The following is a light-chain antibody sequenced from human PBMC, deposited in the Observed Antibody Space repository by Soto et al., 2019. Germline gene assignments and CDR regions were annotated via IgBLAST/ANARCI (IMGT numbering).Light chain of an antibody. V-gene: IGKV3-20*01. CDR2: GAS. J-gene: IGKJ4*01. Sequence: EIVLTQSPGTLPLSPGERATLSCRASQSVSSSYLACYQQKPGQAPRLLIYGASSRATGIPDRFGGSVSGTDFTLTISTLQPEDFAVYYCHQYGSSLLTFGGGTKVEI. CDR3: HQYGSSLLT. CDR1: QSVSSSY.